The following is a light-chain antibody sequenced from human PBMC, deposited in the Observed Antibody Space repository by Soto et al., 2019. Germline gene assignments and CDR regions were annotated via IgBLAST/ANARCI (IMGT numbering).Light chain of an antibody. CDR1: SSDVGSYNL. J-gene: IGLJ3*02. V-gene: IGLV2-14*02. CDR3: SSYTSSYTWV. CDR2: EGS. Sequence: QSALTQPASVSGSPGQSITISCTGSSSDVGSYNLVSWYQQHPDKAPKLMIYEGSKRPSGVSNRFSGSKSGNAASLTISGLQAEDEGDYYCSSYTSSYTWVFGGGTKVTVL.